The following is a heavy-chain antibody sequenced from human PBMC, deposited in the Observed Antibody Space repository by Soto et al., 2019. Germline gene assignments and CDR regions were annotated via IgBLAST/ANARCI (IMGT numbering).Heavy chain of an antibody. J-gene: IGHJ4*02. CDR1: GVSISSYY. D-gene: IGHD3-22*01. V-gene: IGHV4-59*01. CDR3: ARYYYDTSGYYYDY. Sequence: SETLSLTCTVSGVSISSYYWSWIRQPPGKGLEWIGYIYYNGTTNYNPSLKSRVTMSVGTSKNQFSLKLSSVTAADTAVYYCARYYYDTSGYYYDYWGQGSLVTVSS. CDR2: IYYNGTT.